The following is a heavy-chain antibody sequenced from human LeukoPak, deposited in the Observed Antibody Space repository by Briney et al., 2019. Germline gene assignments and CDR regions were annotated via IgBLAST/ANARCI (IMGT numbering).Heavy chain of an antibody. D-gene: IGHD2-15*01. CDR1: GFTFSSYE. J-gene: IGHJ6*04. CDR2: ISSSGSTI. Sequence: LPGGSLRLSCAASGFTFSSYEMNWVRQAPGKGLEWVSYISSSGSTIYYADSVKGRFTISRDNAKNSLYLQMNSLRAEDTAVYYCASPVVAARGYHYYYGMDVWGKGTTVTVSS. CDR3: ASPVVAARGYHYYYGMDV. V-gene: IGHV3-48*03.